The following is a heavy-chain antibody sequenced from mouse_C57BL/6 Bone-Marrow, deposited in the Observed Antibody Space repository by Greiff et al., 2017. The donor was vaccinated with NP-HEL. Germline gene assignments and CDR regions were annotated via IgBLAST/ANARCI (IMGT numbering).Heavy chain of an antibody. CDR3: ARCDGYNGFAY. V-gene: IGHV5-12*01. Sequence: EVQVVESGGGLVQPGGSLKLSCAASGFTFSDYYMYWVRQTPEQRLEWVAYISNGGGSTYYPDTVKGRFTISRDNAKNTLYLQMSRLKSEDTAMYYCARCDGYNGFAYWGQGTLVTVSA. CDR1: GFTFSDYY. D-gene: IGHD2-3*01. J-gene: IGHJ3*01. CDR2: ISNGGGST.